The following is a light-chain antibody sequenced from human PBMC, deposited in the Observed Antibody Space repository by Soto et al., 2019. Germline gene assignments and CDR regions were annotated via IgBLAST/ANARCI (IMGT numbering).Light chain of an antibody. CDR1: QDISNF. CDR2: RAS. V-gene: IGKV1-5*03. J-gene: IGKJ1*01. CDR3: LKYSTFSPWT. Sequence: DIQMTQSPSTLSASVGDRVTITCRASQDISNFLAWFQQKRGEAPKVLIYRASSLESGVPSRFSGSGSGTEFTLTIGSLQPDDCGSYFCLKYSTFSPWTFGQGTKVEVK.